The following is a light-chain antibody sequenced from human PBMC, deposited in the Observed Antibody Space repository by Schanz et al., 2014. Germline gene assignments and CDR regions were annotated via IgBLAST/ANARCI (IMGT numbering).Light chain of an antibody. J-gene: IGLJ2*01. CDR2: DVS. Sequence: QSALTQPASVSGSPGQSITISCTGTSSDVGGYNLVSWFQQHPGKVPKLVIYDVSNRPSGISNRFSGSKSGNTASLTISGLQAEDEADYYCSSYAGSTRVFGGGTKVTVL. CDR1: SSDVGGYNL. V-gene: IGLV2-14*03. CDR3: SSYAGSTRV.